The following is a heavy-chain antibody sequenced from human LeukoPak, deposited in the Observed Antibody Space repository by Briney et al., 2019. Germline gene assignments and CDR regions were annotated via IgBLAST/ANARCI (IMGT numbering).Heavy chain of an antibody. CDR2: IWSDGSNK. Sequence: GGSLRLSCAASGFTFSVYGMHWVRQAPGKGLEWVAVIWSDGSNKYSADSVKGRFTISRDNSKNTLYLQMNCLRAEDTAVYYCARASGPFDFWGQGTLVTVSS. D-gene: IGHD3-10*01. V-gene: IGHV3-33*01. CDR1: GFTFSVYG. CDR3: ARASGPFDF. J-gene: IGHJ4*02.